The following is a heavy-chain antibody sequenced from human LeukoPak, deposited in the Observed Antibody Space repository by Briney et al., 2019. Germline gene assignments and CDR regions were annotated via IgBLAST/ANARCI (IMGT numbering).Heavy chain of an antibody. J-gene: IGHJ4*02. CDR3: AKDYYDSSGYYYFDY. CDR2: ISYDGSNK. Sequence: GGSLRLSCAASGFTFSSYGMHWVRQAPGKGLEWVAVISYDGSNKYYADSVKGRFTISRDNSKNTLYLQMNSLRAEDTAVYYCAKDYYDSSGYYYFDYWGQGTLVTVSS. CDR1: GFTFSSYG. V-gene: IGHV3-30*18. D-gene: IGHD3-22*01.